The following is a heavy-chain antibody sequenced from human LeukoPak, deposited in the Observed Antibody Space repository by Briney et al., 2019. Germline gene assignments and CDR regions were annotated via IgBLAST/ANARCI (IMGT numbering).Heavy chain of an antibody. D-gene: IGHD4-23*01. J-gene: IGHJ4*02. CDR1: GFTFSRFT. Sequence: GGSLRLSCAASGFTFSRFTINWVRQAPGKGLEWVSGISGSDSSTYYADSVEGRFTIPRDNSKNTLYLQMNSLRAEDTAVYYCAKGGGWLYYFDYWGQGTLVTVSS. CDR2: ISGSDSST. V-gene: IGHV3-23*01. CDR3: AKGGGWLYYFDY.